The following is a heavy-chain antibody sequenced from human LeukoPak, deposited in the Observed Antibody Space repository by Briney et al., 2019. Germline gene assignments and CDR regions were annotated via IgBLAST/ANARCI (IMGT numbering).Heavy chain of an antibody. J-gene: IGHJ4*02. D-gene: IGHD2-2*01. CDR1: GYTFTSYG. CDR2: ISAYNGNT. CDR3: ARDYCSSTSCPPDY. Sequence: ASVKVSCKASGYTFTSYGISWVRQAPGQGLEWMGWISAYNGNTNYAQKLQGRVTMTTDTSTSTAYMELRSLRSDDTAVYYCARDYCSSTSCPPDYWGQGTLVTVSS. V-gene: IGHV1-18*01.